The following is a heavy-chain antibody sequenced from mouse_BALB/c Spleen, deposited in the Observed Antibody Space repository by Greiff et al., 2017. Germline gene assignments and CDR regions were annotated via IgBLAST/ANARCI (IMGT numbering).Heavy chain of an antibody. CDR1: GFTFTDYY. Sequence: EVQVVESGGGLVQPGGSLRLSCATSGFTFTDYYMSWVRQPPGKALEWLGFIRNKANGYTTEYSASVKGRFTISRDNSQSILYLQMNTLRAEDSATYYCARVKGYPYCFDYWGQGTTLTVSS. V-gene: IGHV7-3*02. CDR3: ARVKGYPYCFDY. D-gene: IGHD2-2*01. CDR2: IRNKANGYTT. J-gene: IGHJ2*01.